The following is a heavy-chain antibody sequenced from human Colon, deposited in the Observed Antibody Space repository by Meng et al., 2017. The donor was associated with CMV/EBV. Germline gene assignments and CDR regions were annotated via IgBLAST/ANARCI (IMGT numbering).Heavy chain of an antibody. Sequence: FINYYVNWVRQAPGHGLEWMGIINPRDGSTNYAQNFQGTVTMTRDKSTSTFYMELSSLRSDDTAVFYCARASRQGTLVRGGRDAFDIWGQGTMVTVSS. CDR2: INPRDGST. V-gene: IGHV1-46*01. J-gene: IGHJ3*02. D-gene: IGHD3-10*01. CDR1: FINYY. CDR3: ARASRQGTLVRGGRDAFDI.